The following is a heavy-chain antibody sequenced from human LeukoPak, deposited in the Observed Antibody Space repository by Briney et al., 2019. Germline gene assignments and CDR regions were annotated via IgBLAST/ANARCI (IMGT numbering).Heavy chain of an antibody. D-gene: IGHD4-17*01. CDR2: ISSTGSYI. J-gene: IGHJ4*02. V-gene: IGHV3-21*01. CDR3: ARNHHGGTTVTLDY. Sequence: PGGSLRLSCAASGFTFSSYSMNWVRQAPGKGLEWVPSISSTGSYIYYADSEKGRFTISRDNAKNSLYLQMNSLRAEDTAVYYCARNHHGGTTVTLDYWGQGTLVTVSS. CDR1: GFTFSSYS.